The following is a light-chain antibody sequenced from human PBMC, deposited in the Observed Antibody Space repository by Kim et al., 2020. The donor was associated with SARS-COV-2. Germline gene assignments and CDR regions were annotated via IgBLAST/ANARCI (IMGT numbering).Light chain of an antibody. CDR3: QQYNSYSYT. J-gene: IGKJ2*01. V-gene: IGKV1-5*03. CDR2: KAS. Sequence: SACVGDRVTITCRASQSISSWLAWYQQKPGKAPKLLIHKASSLESGVPSRFSGSGSGTEFTLTISSLQPDDFATYYCQQYNSYSYTFGQGTKLEI. CDR1: QSISSW.